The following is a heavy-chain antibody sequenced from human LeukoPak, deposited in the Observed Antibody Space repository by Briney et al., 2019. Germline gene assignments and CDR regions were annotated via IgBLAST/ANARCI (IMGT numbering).Heavy chain of an antibody. CDR1: GYTFTSYG. CDR3: ARDPLYCSSTSCYQPDREDY. J-gene: IGHJ4*02. CDR2: ISAYNGNT. Sequence: GASVKVSCKASGYTFTSYGISWVRQAPGQGLEWMGWISAYNGNTNYAQKLQGRVTMTTDTSTSTAYMELRSLRSDDTAVYYCARDPLYCSSTSCYQPDREDYWGQGTLVTVSS. V-gene: IGHV1-18*01. D-gene: IGHD2-2*01.